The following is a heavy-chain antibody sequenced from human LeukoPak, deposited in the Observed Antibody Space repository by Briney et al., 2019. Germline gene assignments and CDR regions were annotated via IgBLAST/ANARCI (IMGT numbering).Heavy chain of an antibody. D-gene: IGHD1-26*01. Sequence: SETLSLTCAVSGGPISSSSYFWAWIRQPPGKGLEWIGSVHYDGTTSYSPSLRSRITISVDTSKKQFSLHLNSVTAADTAVYFCARLSVLEIVGDPDYWGQGALVTVSS. J-gene: IGHJ4*02. CDR1: GGPISSSSYF. V-gene: IGHV4-39*01. CDR2: VHYDGTT. CDR3: ARLSVLEIVGDPDY.